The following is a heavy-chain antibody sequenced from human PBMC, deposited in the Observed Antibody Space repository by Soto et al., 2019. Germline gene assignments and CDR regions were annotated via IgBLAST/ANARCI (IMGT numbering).Heavy chain of an antibody. Sequence: GGFLRLSCAASGFTVSSNYMSWVRQAPGKGLEWVSVIYSGGTTYYADSVKGRFTISRDNSKNTLYLQMNSLRAEDTAVYYCTSSSYNYGSGSLKYWGQGTLVTVSS. D-gene: IGHD3-10*01. J-gene: IGHJ4*02. CDR2: IYSGGTT. V-gene: IGHV3-53*01. CDR3: TSSSYNYGSGSLKY. CDR1: GFTVSSNY.